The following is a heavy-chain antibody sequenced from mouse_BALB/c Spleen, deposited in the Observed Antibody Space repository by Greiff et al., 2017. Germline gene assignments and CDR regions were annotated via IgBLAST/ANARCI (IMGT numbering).Heavy chain of an antibody. J-gene: IGHJ3*01. CDR3: ARETPFAY. CDR2: INPGSGGT. V-gene: IGHV1-54*03. CDR1: GYAFTNYL. Sequence: VQLQHSGAELVRPGTSVKVSCKASGYAFTNYLIEWVKQRPGQGLEWIGVINPGSGGTNYNEKFKGKATLTADKSSSTAYMQLSGLASDDSAVYYGARETPFAYWGQGTLVTVSA.